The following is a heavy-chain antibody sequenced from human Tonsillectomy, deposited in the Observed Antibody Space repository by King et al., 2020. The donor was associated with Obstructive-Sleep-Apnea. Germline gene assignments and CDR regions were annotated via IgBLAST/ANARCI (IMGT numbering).Heavy chain of an antibody. V-gene: IGHV1-46*01. CDR3: AREGNDAFDI. Sequence: QLVQSGAEVEKPGASVKVFCKASGDTFPSYYMHWARQAPGQGLEWVGMIDPSGDTNYSQVFQGRVTLTRNTSTSTLYMELTSLRFEDTAMYYCAREGNDAFDIWGQGTMVTVSS. CDR1: GDTFPSYY. J-gene: IGHJ3*02. CDR2: IDPSGDT.